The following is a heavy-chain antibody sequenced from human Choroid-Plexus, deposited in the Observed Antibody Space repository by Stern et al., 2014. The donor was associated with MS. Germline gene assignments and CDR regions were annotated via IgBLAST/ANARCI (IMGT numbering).Heavy chain of an antibody. CDR1: GFTFGRCA. CDR3: AKDRQYLTYFFDH. J-gene: IGHJ5*02. D-gene: IGHD2/OR15-2a*01. Sequence: VQLVESGGGVVQPGRPLRLSCVASGFTFGRCAMHWVRQAPGKALEWVAGVSYDGSNKYYADSVKGRFTISRDNSQNTLYMQMSSLRPEDTAVYYCAKDRQYLTYFFDHWGQGSLVTVSS. CDR2: VSYDGSNK. V-gene: IGHV3-30*18.